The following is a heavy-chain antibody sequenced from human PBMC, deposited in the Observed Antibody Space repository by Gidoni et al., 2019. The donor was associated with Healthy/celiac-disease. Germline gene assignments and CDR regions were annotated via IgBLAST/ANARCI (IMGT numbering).Heavy chain of an antibody. Sequence: EVQLVESGGGLVQPGRSLRLSCTASGFTFGDYAMSWVRQAPGKGLEWVGFIRSKAYGGTTEYAASVKGRFTISRDDSKSIAYLQMNSLKTEDTAVYYCTRSYLGKGVPTGYYYYYYGMDVWGQGTTVTVSS. J-gene: IGHJ6*02. V-gene: IGHV3-49*04. CDR2: IRSKAYGGTT. CDR3: TRSYLGKGVPTGYYYYYYGMDV. CDR1: GFTFGDYA. D-gene: IGHD2-21*01.